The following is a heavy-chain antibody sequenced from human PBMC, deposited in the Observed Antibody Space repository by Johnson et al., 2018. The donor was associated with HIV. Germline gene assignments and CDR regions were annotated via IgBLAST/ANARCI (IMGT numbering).Heavy chain of an antibody. V-gene: IGHV3-20*04. CDR3: ARVNIAFDI. D-gene: IGHD2/OR15-2a*01. CDR1: GFSFDEYG. J-gene: IGHJ3*02. Sequence: VQLVESGGGVERPGGSLRLSCAASGFSFDEYGMSWVRQAPGKGLEWVSSLNWNGGSTGYADSVKGRFIISRDNSKNTLYLQMNSLRAEDTAVYYCARVNIAFDIWGQGRMVTVSS. CDR2: LNWNGGST.